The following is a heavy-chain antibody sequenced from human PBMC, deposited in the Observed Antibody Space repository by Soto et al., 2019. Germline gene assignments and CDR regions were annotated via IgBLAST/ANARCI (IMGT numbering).Heavy chain of an antibody. V-gene: IGHV3-11*01. J-gene: IGHJ4*02. Sequence: GGSLRLSCTGSGFDFGDYYMSWIRQAPGKGLEWVSYIDSGDGTTYYTDSVKGRFTIARDNAKKTVYLQMSSLRVEDTALYYCVRPYYSSSWFLFDSWGQGTLVTVSS. CDR2: IDSGDGTT. CDR1: GFDFGDYY. CDR3: VRPYYSSSWFLFDS. D-gene: IGHD6-13*01.